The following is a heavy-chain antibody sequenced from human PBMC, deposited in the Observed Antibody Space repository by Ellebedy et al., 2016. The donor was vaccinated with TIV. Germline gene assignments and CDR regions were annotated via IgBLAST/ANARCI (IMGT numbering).Heavy chain of an antibody. Sequence: GESLKISXAASGFTFSDYYMSWIRQAPGKGLEWVSYISSSSSYTNYADSVKGRFTISRDNAKNSLYLQMNSLRAEDTAVYYCARGSRSSSTSSRWFNPWGQGTLVTVSS. J-gene: IGHJ5*02. V-gene: IGHV3-11*05. CDR2: ISSSSSYT. CDR3: ARGSRSSSTSSRWFNP. CDR1: GFTFSDYY. D-gene: IGHD2-2*01.